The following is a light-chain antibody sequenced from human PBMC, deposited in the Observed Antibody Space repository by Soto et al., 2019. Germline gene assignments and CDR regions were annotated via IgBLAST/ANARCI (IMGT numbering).Light chain of an antibody. V-gene: IGLV2-8*01. CDR2: EVS. J-gene: IGLJ3*02. Sequence: QSALTQPPSASGSPGQSVTISCTGTSNDFGGFHYVSWYQQHPGRAPKLIIYEVSQRPSGVPDRFSGSKSGNTASLTVSGLQTEDEADYFCFSFAGPNNWVFGGGTKLTVL. CDR1: SNDFGGFHY. CDR3: FSFAGPNNWV.